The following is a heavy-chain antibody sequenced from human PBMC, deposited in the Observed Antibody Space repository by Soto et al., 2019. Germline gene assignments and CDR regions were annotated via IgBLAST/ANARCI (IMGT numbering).Heavy chain of an antibody. Sequence: QVQLVESGGGVVQPGRSLRLSCAASGFTFSSYGMHWVRQAPGKGLEWVAVIWYDGSNKYYADSVKGRFTISSDNSKNTLYLQMNSLRAEDTAVYYCARGYYDFWSGYWGFDPWGQGTLVTVSS. CDR3: ARGYYDFWSGYWGFDP. CDR1: GFTFSSYG. V-gene: IGHV3-33*01. J-gene: IGHJ5*02. D-gene: IGHD3-3*01. CDR2: IWYDGSNK.